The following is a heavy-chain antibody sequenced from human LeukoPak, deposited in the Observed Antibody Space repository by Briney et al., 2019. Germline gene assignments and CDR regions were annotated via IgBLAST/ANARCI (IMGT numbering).Heavy chain of an antibody. CDR2: IKQDGREK. D-gene: IGHD5-24*01. CDR3: ASSTWLPRPFQH. CDR1: GFTFSSYW. J-gene: IGHJ1*01. V-gene: IGHV3-7*01. Sequence: PGGSLRLSCAASGFTFSSYWMSWVRQAPGKGLEWVANIKQDGREKYYVDSVKGRFTISRDNAKNSLYLQMNSLRAEDTAVYYCASSTWLPRPFQHWGQGTLVTVSS.